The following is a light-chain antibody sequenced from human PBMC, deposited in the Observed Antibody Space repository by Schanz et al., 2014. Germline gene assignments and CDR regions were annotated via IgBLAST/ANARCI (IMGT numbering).Light chain of an antibody. Sequence: EIVLTQSPATLSLSPGERATLSCRASQSVSRYLAWYQQKPGQAPRLLIYGASRRATGIPDRFSGSGSETDFTLTISRLEPEDFAVYYCQQYGGSPLTFGGGTKVEIK. CDR2: GAS. CDR3: QQYGGSPLT. J-gene: IGKJ4*01. V-gene: IGKV3-20*01. CDR1: QSVSRY.